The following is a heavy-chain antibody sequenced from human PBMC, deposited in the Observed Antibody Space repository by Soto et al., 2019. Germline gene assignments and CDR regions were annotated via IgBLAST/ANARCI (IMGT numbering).Heavy chain of an antibody. V-gene: IGHV3-33*01. Sequence: QVQLVESGGGVVQPGRSLRLSCAASGFTFSSYGMNWVRQAPGKGLEWVAVIWYDGSNKYYADSVKGRFTISRDNSKNTLYLQMNSLRAEDTAVYYCARGGYGSANWFDPWGQGTLVTVSS. J-gene: IGHJ5*02. CDR2: IWYDGSNK. CDR3: ARGGYGSANWFDP. D-gene: IGHD3-10*01. CDR1: GFTFSSYG.